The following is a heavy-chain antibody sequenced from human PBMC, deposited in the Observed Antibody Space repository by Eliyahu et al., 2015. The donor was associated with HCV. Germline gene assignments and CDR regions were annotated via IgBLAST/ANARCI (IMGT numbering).Heavy chain of an antibody. CDR3: TRDYRGASQY. J-gene: IGHJ4*02. Sequence: EVQLVESGGGLVQPGGSLRLSCATSAFTFSDYFMDWVRQAPGKGLGXVGRIRNKVHGYTTEYAASVKGRFTVSRDDSKNSVYLQMNSLKTEDTAMYYCTRDYRGASQYWGQGTLVTVSS. D-gene: IGHD4-23*01. CDR1: AFTFSDYF. V-gene: IGHV3-72*01. CDR2: IRNKVHGYTT.